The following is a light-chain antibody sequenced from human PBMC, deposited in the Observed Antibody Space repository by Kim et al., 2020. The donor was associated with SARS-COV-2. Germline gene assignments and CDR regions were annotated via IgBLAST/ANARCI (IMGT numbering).Light chain of an antibody. V-gene: IGKV3-20*01. CDR3: QQYGSSPKYT. Sequence: SAGERATPACRASQSVSSSYLAWYQQKPGQAPRLLIYGASSRATGIPDRFSGSGSGTDFTLTISRLEPEDFAVYYCQQYGSSPKYTFGQGTKLEI. CDR2: GAS. J-gene: IGKJ2*01. CDR1: QSVSSSY.